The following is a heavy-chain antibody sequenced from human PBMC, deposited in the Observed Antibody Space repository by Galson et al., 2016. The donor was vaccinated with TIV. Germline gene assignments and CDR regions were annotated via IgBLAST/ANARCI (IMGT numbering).Heavy chain of an antibody. CDR3: ARHSLTGDCSATTCFDDPFDI. Sequence: QSGAEVKKPGESLRISCKGSGYNFTSYWITWVRQMPGKGLEWLGKIDPSDSYTNYSPSFQGHVTISIDKSLSTAYLQWSSLKASDTAIFYWARHSLTGDCSATTCFDDPFDIWGQGTVVTVSS. V-gene: IGHV5-10-1*01. CDR2: IDPSDSYT. D-gene: IGHD2-2*01. CDR1: GYNFTSYW. J-gene: IGHJ3*02.